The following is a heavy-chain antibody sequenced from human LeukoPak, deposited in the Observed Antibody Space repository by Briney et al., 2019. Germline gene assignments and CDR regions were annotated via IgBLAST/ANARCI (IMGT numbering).Heavy chain of an antibody. D-gene: IGHD3-10*01. V-gene: IGHV1-69*13. CDR1: GGTFSSYA. J-gene: IGHJ4*02. Sequence: SVKVSCKASGGTFSSYAISWVRQAPGQGLEWMGGIIPIFGTANYAQKFQGRVTITADESTSTAYMELSSLRSEDTAVYYCARDLYYYGSGSYYNEPTPAGWGQGTLVTVSS. CDR2: IIPIFGTA. CDR3: ARDLYYYGSGSYYNEPTPAG.